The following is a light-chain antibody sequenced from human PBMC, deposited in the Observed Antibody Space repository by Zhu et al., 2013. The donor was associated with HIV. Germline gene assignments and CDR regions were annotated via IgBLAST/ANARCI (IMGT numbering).Light chain of an antibody. J-gene: IGKJ2*01. V-gene: IGKV3-15*01. CDR3: QQYNSYQYT. Sequence: DIVMTQSPATLSVSPGERATLSCRASLSVTSNLAWYQQRPGQSPRLLIYGATTRATGIPVRFSGSGSGTEFTLTISSLQPDDFATYYCQQYNSYQYTFGQGTKVEIK. CDR1: LSVTSN. CDR2: GAT.